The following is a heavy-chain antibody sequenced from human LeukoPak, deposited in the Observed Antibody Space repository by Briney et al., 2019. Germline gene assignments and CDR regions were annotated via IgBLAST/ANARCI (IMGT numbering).Heavy chain of an antibody. V-gene: IGHV1-8*01. CDR2: MNPNSGNT. CDR1: GYTFTSYD. J-gene: IGHJ4*02. Sequence: ASVKVSCKASGYTFTSYDINWVRQATGQGLEWMGWMNPNSGNTGYAQKFQGRVTMTRNTSISTAYVHLSRLRSADTAVYYCARSPHILTGENFDNWGQGTLLTASS. D-gene: IGHD3-9*01. CDR3: ARSPHILTGENFDN.